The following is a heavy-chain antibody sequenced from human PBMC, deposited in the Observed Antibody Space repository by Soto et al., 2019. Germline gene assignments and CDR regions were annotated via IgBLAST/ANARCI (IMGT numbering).Heavy chain of an antibody. J-gene: IGHJ4*02. CDR2: ISGSGGST. D-gene: IGHD3-10*01. CDR1: GFSFSRYA. V-gene: IGHV3-23*01. Sequence: GGSLGIGCAASGFSFSRYAMSWVRQGPGKGLEWVSAISGSGGSTYYADSVKGRFTISRDNSKNTLYLQMNSLRAEDTAVYYCAKILVLLWFGQPRGPTDDRGQG. CDR3: AKILVLLWFGQPRGPTDD.